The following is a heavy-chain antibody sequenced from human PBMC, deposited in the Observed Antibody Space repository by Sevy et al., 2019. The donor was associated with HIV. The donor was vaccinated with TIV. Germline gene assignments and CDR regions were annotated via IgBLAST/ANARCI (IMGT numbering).Heavy chain of an antibody. CDR2: IYYSGNT. Sequence: SETLSLTCTVSGDSISSSTYHWGWIRQSPGKRLEWIGNIYYSGNTNYNPSLTSRTTISVDTSKNQFSLNLTSVTAADTAVYYCARVVDFWSGYLDYWGQGTLGTVSS. D-gene: IGHD3-3*01. CDR1: GDSISSSTYH. CDR3: ARVVDFWSGYLDY. J-gene: IGHJ4*01. V-gene: IGHV4-39*01.